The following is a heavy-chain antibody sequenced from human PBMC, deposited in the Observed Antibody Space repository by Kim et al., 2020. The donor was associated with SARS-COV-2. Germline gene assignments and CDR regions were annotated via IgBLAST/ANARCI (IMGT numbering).Heavy chain of an antibody. J-gene: IGHJ4*02. D-gene: IGHD3-10*01. V-gene: IGHV3-21*01. CDR3: ARDPLNYYGSGYYFDY. Sequence: SVKGRFTISRDNAKNSLYLQMNSLRAEDTAVYYCARDPLNYYGSGYYFDYWGQGTLVTVSS.